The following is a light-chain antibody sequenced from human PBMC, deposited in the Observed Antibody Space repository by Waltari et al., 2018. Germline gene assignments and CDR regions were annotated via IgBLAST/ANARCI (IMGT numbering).Light chain of an antibody. CDR2: ETY. V-gene: IGKV1-5*03. CDR1: QTLTGW. CDR3: SGLI. J-gene: IGKJ4*01. Sequence: QLTQSPSSLSAFVGDRVTITCRSSQTLTGWLAWFQQRPGKAPKLLIYETYVLETGVPSRFRGNGSGTEFTITIYTFQPDDVGTYYCSGLIFGGGTQVDIK.